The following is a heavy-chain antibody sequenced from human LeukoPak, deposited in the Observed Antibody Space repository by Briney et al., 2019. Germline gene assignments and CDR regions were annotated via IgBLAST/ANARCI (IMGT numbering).Heavy chain of an antibody. CDR3: ARQHCSGGSCYNWFDP. Sequence: SETLSLTCTVSGGSISSSSYYWGWIRQPPGKGLEWIGSIYYSGSTYYNPSLKSRVTISVDTSKNQFSLKLSSVTAADTAVYYCARQHCSGGSCYNWFDPWGQGTLVTVSS. J-gene: IGHJ5*02. CDR1: GGSISSSSYY. V-gene: IGHV4-39*07. CDR2: IYYSGST. D-gene: IGHD2-15*01.